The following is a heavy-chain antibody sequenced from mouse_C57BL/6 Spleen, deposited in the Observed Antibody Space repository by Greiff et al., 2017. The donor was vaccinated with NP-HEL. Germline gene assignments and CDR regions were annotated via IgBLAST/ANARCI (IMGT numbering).Heavy chain of an antibody. V-gene: IGHV2-3*01. Sequence: QVQLQQSGPGLVAPSQSLSLTCTVSGFSLTSYGVSWVRQPPGKGLEWLGAIWGDGSTNYHSDLISRLSISKDNTKSQVFSKRNRLQTDDTATYYCATLTTVRAMDYWGQGTSVTVSS. CDR1: GFSLTSYG. D-gene: IGHD1-1*01. CDR2: IWGDGST. J-gene: IGHJ4*01. CDR3: ATLTTVRAMDY.